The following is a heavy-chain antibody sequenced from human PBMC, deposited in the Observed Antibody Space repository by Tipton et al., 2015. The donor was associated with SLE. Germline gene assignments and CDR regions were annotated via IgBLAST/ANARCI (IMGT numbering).Heavy chain of an antibody. CDR2: VYYSGSA. CDR1: GGTIRNDGYY. J-gene: IGHJ4*02. Sequence: TLSLTCTVSGGTIRNDGYYWSWIRQHPGKGLECIGYVYYSGSAYYNPSLKSRVSISVDTSKIHFSLKLKSVTAADSAVYYCARERYCSGASCYAPDYWGQGTLVTVSS. CDR3: ARERYCSGASCYAPDY. D-gene: IGHD2-2*01. V-gene: IGHV4-31*03.